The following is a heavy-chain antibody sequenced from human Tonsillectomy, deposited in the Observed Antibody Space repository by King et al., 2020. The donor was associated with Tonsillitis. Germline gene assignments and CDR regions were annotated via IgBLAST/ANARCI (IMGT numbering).Heavy chain of an antibody. D-gene: IGHD1-26*01. J-gene: IGHJ3*02. CDR3: AKAGELEWEHRTTMVAFDI. CDR2: ISGSGGST. V-gene: IGHV3-23*04. Sequence: VQLVESGGGLVQPGGSLRLSCATSGFTFSSYTMSWVRQAPGKGLEWVSGISGSGGSTYYADSVQGRFTISRDSSKNTLYLQIHSLRAEDTALYYCAKAGELEWEHRTTMVAFDIWGQGTMVTVSS. CDR1: GFTFSSYT.